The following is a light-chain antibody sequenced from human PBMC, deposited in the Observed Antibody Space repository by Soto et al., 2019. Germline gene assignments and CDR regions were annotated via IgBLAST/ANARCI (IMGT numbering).Light chain of an antibody. Sequence: EIVMTQSPATLSVSPGERSTLSCRASQSVSSSLAWYQQKPGQAPRLLIYGASTRATGIPARFSGSGSGTEFTLTISSLQPEDFAVYYCQQYNNSPRWTFGQGTKVEIK. CDR1: QSVSSS. J-gene: IGKJ1*01. CDR2: GAS. CDR3: QQYNNSPRWT. V-gene: IGKV3-15*01.